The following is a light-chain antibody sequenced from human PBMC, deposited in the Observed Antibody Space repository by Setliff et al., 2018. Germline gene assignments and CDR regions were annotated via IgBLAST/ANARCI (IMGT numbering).Light chain of an antibody. CDR2: DVT. V-gene: IGLV2-8*01. J-gene: IGLJ1*01. Sequence: QSALAQPPSASGSPGQSVTISFVGPSIGVSGYDYVSWYQQHPGKAPQLIIYDVTKRPSGVPDRFSGSRSGNTASLTVSGLQPEDEADYYCNAYTSATTYVFGTGTKVTVL. CDR3: NAYTSATTYV. CDR1: SIGVSGYDY.